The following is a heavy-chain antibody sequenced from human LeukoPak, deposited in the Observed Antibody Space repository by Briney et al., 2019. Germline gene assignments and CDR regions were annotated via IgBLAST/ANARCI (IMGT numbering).Heavy chain of an antibody. V-gene: IGHV4-59*11. CDR2: VFDSGRT. CDR3: TTIKRGNIFGYFDF. J-gene: IGHJ4*02. Sequence: PEALSRTCTVSGGSMTTHHWNWIRQTQGKGLGWSGYVFDSGRTKENPSLKSRVTLSADTSKNQLSLRLSSVTAADTAVYYCTTIKRGNIFGYFDFWGQGILVTVSS. CDR1: GGSMTTHH. D-gene: IGHD5-18*01.